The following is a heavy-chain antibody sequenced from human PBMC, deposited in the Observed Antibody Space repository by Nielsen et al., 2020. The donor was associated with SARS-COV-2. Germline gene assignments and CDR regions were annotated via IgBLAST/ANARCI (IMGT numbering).Heavy chain of an antibody. V-gene: IGHV4-34*01. CDR3: AGGDMVVVVPAAMGGNWFDP. J-gene: IGHJ5*02. CDR1: GGSFSGYY. CDR2: INHSGST. Sequence: SETLSLTCAVYGGSFSGYYWSWIRQPPGKGLEWIGEINHSGSTNYNPSPKSRVTISVDTSKNQFSLKLSSVTAADTAVYYCAGGDMVVVVPAAMGGNWFDPWGQGTLVTVSS. D-gene: IGHD2-2*01.